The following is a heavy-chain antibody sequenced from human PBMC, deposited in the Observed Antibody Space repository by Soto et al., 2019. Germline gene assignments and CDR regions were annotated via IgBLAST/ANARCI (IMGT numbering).Heavy chain of an antibody. J-gene: IGHJ4*01. D-gene: IGHD6-19*01. CDR3: ARVHVMVVAGSTFDY. CDR1: GGSISSYY. Sequence: SETLSLTCTVSGGSISSYYWSWIRQPPGKGLEWIGYIYYSGSTNYNPSLKSRVTISVDTSKNQFSLKLTSVTAADTAVYYCARVHVMVVAGSTFDYWGHGTLVTVSS. CDR2: IYYSGST. V-gene: IGHV4-59*08.